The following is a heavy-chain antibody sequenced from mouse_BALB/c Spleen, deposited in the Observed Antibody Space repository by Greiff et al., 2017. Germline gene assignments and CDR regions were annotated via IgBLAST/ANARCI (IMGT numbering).Heavy chain of an antibody. CDR2: ISYSGST. J-gene: IGHJ3*01. Sequence: VQLKQSGPGLVKPSQSLSLTCTVTGYSITSDYAWNWIRQFPGNKLEWMGYISYSGSTSYNPSLKSRISITRDTSKNQFFLQLNSVTTEDTATYYCAPTEDYGGYDGAWFAYWGQGTLVTVSA. CDR3: APTEDYGGYDGAWFAY. V-gene: IGHV3-2*02. CDR1: GYSITSDYA. D-gene: IGHD2-2*01.